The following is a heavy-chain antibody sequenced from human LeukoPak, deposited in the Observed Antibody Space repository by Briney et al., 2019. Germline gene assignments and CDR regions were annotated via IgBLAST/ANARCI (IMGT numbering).Heavy chain of an antibody. Sequence: SETLSLTCTVSGGSISSPSYYWGWIRQPPGKGLEWIGSIYYSGSTYYNPSLKSRVTISVDKSKNQFSLKLSPVTAADTAVYYCARHSYYYDSSDFYYFFDYWGQGTLVTVSS. CDR2: IYYSGST. J-gene: IGHJ4*02. CDR3: ARHSYYYDSSDFYYFFDY. D-gene: IGHD3-22*01. V-gene: IGHV4-39*01. CDR1: GGSISSPSYY.